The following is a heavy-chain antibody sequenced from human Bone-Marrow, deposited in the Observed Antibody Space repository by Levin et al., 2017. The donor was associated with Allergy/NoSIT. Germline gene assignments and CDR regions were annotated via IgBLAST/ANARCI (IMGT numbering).Heavy chain of an antibody. CDR3: ARAADSFDSSGFESFFDY. V-gene: IGHV3-30*04. J-gene: IGHJ4*02. CDR2: ISYDGGHK. Sequence: LSLTCAASGFIFRNYAMHWVRQAPGKGLEWMGLISYDGGHKYYADSVRGRLTISRDNGDNTLYLQMNSLRPEDTGVYYCARAADSFDSSGFESFFDYWGQGTLATVSA. CDR1: GFIFRNYA. D-gene: IGHD3-22*01.